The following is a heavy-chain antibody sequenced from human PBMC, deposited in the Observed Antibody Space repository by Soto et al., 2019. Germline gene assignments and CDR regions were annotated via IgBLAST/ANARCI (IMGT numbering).Heavy chain of an antibody. Sequence: GGSLRLSCAASGFTFSSYSMNWVRQAPGKGLEWLSYISSSSGTIYYADSVKGRFTISRDNAKNSLYLQMHGLRAEDTAVYNCARYNSHWSFDIWGQGTTVTVSS. V-gene: IGHV3-48*01. CDR2: ISSSSGTI. CDR1: GFTFSSYS. J-gene: IGHJ3*02. CDR3: ARYNSHWSFDI. D-gene: IGHD1-1*01.